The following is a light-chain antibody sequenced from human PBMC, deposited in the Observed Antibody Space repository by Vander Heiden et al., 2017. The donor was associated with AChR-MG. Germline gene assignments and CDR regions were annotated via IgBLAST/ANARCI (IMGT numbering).Light chain of an antibody. CDR3: HQYGSSPRT. V-gene: IGKV3-20*01. CDR1: QIISSNY. J-gene: IGKJ1*01. Sequence: IVLTQSPGTLSLSPGETVTLSCRASQIISSNYLAWYQHRPGQAPTLLIYGASIRATGIPARFSGSGSGTDFTLTISRLESEDFAVYYCHQYGSSPRTFSQGTRVEI. CDR2: GAS.